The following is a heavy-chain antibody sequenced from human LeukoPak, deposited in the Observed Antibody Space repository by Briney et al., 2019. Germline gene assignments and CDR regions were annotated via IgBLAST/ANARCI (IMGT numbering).Heavy chain of an antibody. CDR2: IYPGDSDT. CDR1: GYSFTSYW. CDR3: ARLSMPTLPLDY. V-gene: IGHV5-51*01. D-gene: IGHD2-2*01. J-gene: IGHJ4*02. Sequence: GESLKISCKGSGYSFTSYWIAWVRQMPGKGLEWMGIIYPGDSDTRYSPSFQGRVTISADKSITTAYLQWSSLKASDTAMYYCARLSMPTLPLDYWGQGTRVTVSS.